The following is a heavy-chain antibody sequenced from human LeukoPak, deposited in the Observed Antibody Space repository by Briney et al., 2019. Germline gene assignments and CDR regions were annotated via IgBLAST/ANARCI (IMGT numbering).Heavy chain of an antibody. CDR1: GGSISNYY. D-gene: IGHD3-16*01. V-gene: IGHV4-4*07. J-gene: IGHJ5*02. CDR3: ARTFRYNWFDP. CDR2: IYTSGST. Sequence: PSETLSLTCTVSGGSISNYYWSWIRLPAGKGLEWIGRIYTSGSTNYNPSLKSRVTMSVDTSKNQFSLKLSSVTAADTAVYYCARTFRYNWFDPWGQGTLVTVSS.